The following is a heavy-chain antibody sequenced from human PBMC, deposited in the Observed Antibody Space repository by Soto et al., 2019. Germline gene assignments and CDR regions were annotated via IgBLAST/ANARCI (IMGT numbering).Heavy chain of an antibody. CDR3: AADPSYYYYYGMDV. CDR1: GFTFTSSA. J-gene: IGHJ6*02. Sequence: GASVKVSCKASGFTFTSSAVQWVRQARGQRLEWIGWIVVGSGNTNYAQKFQERVTITRDMSTSTAYMELSSLRSEDTAVYYCAADPSYYYYYGMDVWGQGTTVTVSS. V-gene: IGHV1-58*01. CDR2: IVVGSGNT.